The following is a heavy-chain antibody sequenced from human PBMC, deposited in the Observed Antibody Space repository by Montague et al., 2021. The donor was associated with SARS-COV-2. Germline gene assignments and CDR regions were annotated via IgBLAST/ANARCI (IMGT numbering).Heavy chain of an antibody. J-gene: IGHJ4*02. V-gene: IGHV2-70*11. Sequence: PALVKPTQTLTLTCTFSGFSLSTSGMCVSWIHQPPGKALEWLARIDWDXDKYYSTSLKTRLTISKDTSKNQVVLTMTNMDPVDTATYYCAREYSSGVYFDYWGQGTLVTVSS. CDR2: IDWDXDK. CDR3: AREYSSGVYFDY. D-gene: IGHD6-19*01. CDR1: GFSLSTSGMC.